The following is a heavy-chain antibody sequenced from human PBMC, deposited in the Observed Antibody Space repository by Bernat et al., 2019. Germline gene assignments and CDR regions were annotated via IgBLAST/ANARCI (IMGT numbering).Heavy chain of an antibody. D-gene: IGHD3-10*01. CDR3: TTDGRYYGSGVYYYMDV. J-gene: IGHJ6*03. CDR1: GFTFSNAW. V-gene: IGHV3-15*01. Sequence: EVQLVESGGGLVKPGGSLRLSLAASGFTFSNAWMSWVRQPPGKGREWVGRIKSKTDGGTTNYAAPVKGRFTISRDDSKNTLYLQMNSLKTEDTAVYYCTTDGRYYGSGVYYYMDVWGKGTTVTVSS. CDR2: IKSKTDGGTT.